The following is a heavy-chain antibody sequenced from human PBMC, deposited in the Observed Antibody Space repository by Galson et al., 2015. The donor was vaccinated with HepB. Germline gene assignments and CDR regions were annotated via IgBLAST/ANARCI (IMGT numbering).Heavy chain of an antibody. V-gene: IGHV3-53*04. D-gene: IGHD6-13*01. CDR2: IYSGGST. CDR1: GFTVSSNY. Sequence: SLRLSCAASGFTVSSNYMSWVRQAPGKGLEWVSVIYSGGSTYYADSVKGRFTISRHNSKNTLYLQMNSLRAEDTAVYYCARGIAAGGTFYFDYWGQGTQVTVSS. CDR3: ARGIAAGGTFYFDY. J-gene: IGHJ4*02.